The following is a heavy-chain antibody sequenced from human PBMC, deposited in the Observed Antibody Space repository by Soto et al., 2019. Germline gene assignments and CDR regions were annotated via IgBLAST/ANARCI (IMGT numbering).Heavy chain of an antibody. CDR3: ARSPGNHYGLDL. V-gene: IGHV1-46*01. CDR1: GYTFTSDH. Sequence: QAQLMQSGAEVKKPGASVRVSCKVSGYTFTSDHIHWVRQAPGQGLEWMGIIDPSGGTTNSARMLQGRFSMTRDTSTSTVYMELSSLTSQDTAVYYCARSPGNHYGLDLWGQGTTVTVSS. J-gene: IGHJ6*02. CDR2: IDPSGGTT.